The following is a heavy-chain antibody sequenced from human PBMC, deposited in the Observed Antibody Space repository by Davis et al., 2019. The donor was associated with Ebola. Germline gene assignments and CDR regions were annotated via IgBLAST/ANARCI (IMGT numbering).Heavy chain of an antibody. Sequence: GGSLRLSCAASGFTFSSYSMNWVRQAPGKGLEWVSSISSSSSYIYYADSVKGRFTISRDNAKNSLYLQMNSLRAEETAVYYCARDTRGGWELDYWGQGTLVTVSS. D-gene: IGHD6-19*01. CDR2: ISSSSSYI. J-gene: IGHJ4*02. V-gene: IGHV3-21*01. CDR1: GFTFSSYS. CDR3: ARDTRGGWELDY.